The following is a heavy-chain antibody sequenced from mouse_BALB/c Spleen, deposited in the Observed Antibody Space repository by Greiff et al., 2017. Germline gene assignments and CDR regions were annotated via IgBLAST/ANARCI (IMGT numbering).Heavy chain of an antibody. D-gene: IGHD2-4*01. CDR3: ARRYYDYDYYAMDY. CDR2: ISNGGGST. CDR1: GFTFSSYT. Sequence: EVHLVESGGGLVQPGGSLKLSCAASGFTFSSYTMSWVRQTPEKRLEWVAYISNGGGSTYYPDTVKGRFTISRDNAKNTLYLQMSSLKSEDTAMYYCARRYYDYDYYAMDYWGQGTSVTVSS. V-gene: IGHV5-12-2*01. J-gene: IGHJ4*01.